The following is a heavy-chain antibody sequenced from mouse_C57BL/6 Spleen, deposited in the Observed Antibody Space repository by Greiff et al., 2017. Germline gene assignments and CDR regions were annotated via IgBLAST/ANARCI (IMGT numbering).Heavy chain of an antibody. J-gene: IGHJ3*01. D-gene: IGHD2-3*01. CDR3: ARGYDGYYPFAY. Sequence: QVQLQQPGAELVRPGTSVKLSCKASGYTFTSYWMHWVKQRPGQGLEWIGVIDPSDSYTNYNQKFKGKAPLTVDTSSSTAYMQLSSLTSEDSAVYYCARGYDGYYPFAYWGQGTLVTVSA. CDR1: GYTFTSYW. CDR2: IDPSDSYT. V-gene: IGHV1-59*01.